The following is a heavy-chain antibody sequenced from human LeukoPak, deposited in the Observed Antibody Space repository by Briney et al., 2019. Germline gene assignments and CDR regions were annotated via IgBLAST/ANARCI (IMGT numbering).Heavy chain of an antibody. CDR2: ISGSGGST. D-gene: IGHD2-2*01. Sequence: GGSLRLSCAASGFTFSSYAMSWVRQAPGKGLEWVSAISGSGGSTYYADSVKGRFTISRDNSKNTLSLEMNSLRAEDTAVYYCARDTSRHCISTSCYSGEFDYWGQGTLVTVSS. CDR3: ARDTSRHCISTSCYSGEFDY. J-gene: IGHJ4*02. CDR1: GFTFSSYA. V-gene: IGHV3-23*01.